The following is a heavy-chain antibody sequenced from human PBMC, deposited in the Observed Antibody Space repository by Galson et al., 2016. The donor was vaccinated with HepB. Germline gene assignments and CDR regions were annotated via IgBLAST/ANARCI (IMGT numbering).Heavy chain of an antibody. CDR2: ISSRRSTV. CDR1: GFTFSTYS. Sequence: SLRLSCAASGFTFSTYSMNWVRQAPGKGLEWVSYISSRRSTVYYADSLKGRFTISRDNAKNSLYLQMNSLRDEDTAVFYCARDGGRGYTYGYFDYWGRGTLVTVSS. V-gene: IGHV3-48*02. J-gene: IGHJ4*02. CDR3: ARDGGRGYTYGYFDY. D-gene: IGHD5-18*01.